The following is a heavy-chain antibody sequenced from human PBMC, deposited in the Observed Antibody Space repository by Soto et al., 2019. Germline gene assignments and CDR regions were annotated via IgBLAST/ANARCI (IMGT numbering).Heavy chain of an antibody. V-gene: IGHV3-23*01. Sequence: GGSLRLSCAASGFTFSSYAMSWVRQAPGKGLEWVSAISGSGGSTYYADSVKGRFTISRDNSKNTLYLQMNSLRAEDTAVYYCAKDREYSSGAADAFDIWGQGTMVTVSS. J-gene: IGHJ3*02. CDR1: GFTFSSYA. D-gene: IGHD6-19*01. CDR3: AKDREYSSGAADAFDI. CDR2: ISGSGGST.